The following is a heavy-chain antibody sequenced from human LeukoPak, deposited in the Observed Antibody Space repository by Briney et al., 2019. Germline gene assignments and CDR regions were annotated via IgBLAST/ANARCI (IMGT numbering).Heavy chain of an antibody. J-gene: IGHJ3*02. V-gene: IGHV3-74*01. Sequence: GRSLRLSCATSGLTFSKYYTDWVREAPGKGLVWVSRISPVGSSTSYADSVKGRFTIPRDNAQNILFLQMNSLRAQHTALYYCASHGDYDAFDIRGQGTMVTVSS. D-gene: IGHD4-17*01. CDR1: GLTFSKYY. CDR3: ASHGDYDAFDI. CDR2: ISPVGSST.